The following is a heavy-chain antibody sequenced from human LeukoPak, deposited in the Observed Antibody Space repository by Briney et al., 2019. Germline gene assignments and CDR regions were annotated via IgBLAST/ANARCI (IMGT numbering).Heavy chain of an antibody. CDR1: GYTFTGYY. V-gene: IGHV1-2*04. J-gene: IGHJ6*02. Sequence: GASVKVSCKASGYTFTGYYMHWVRQAPGQGLEWMGWINPNSGGTNYAQKFQGWVTMTRDTSISTAYMELSRLRSDDTAVYYCATLYDEFGELGGMDVWGQGTTVTVSS. CDR3: ATLYDEFGELGGMDV. D-gene: IGHD3-10*01. CDR2: INPNSGGT.